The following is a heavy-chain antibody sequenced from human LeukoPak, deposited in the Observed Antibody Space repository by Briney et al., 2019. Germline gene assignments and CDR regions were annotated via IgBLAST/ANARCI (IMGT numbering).Heavy chain of an antibody. V-gene: IGHV4-59*11. CDR1: GGSISSHY. CDR3: VTGLVLPDY. J-gene: IGHJ4*02. D-gene: IGHD3-10*01. CDR2: INYSGST. Sequence: SETLSLTCTVSGGSISSHYWSWIRQPPGKGLEWIGYINYSGSTNYNPSLKSRVTISVDTSKNQFSLKLSSVTAADTAVYYCVTGLVLPDYWGQGTLVTVSS.